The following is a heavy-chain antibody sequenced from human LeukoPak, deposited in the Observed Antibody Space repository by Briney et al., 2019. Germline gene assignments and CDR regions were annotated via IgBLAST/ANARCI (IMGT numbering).Heavy chain of an antibody. CDR3: ARETLHCGGDCLDY. CDR1: GFTFSSYE. V-gene: IGHV3-48*03. Sequence: PGGSLTLSCATSGFTFSSYEWNWVRQPPGKGLEWLSYISTTDTTKYYADSVKGRFTISRDNAKNSLFLHMNGLRVEDTALYYCARETLHCGGDCLDYWGQGTLVTVSS. CDR2: ISTTDTTK. D-gene: IGHD2-21*02. J-gene: IGHJ4*02.